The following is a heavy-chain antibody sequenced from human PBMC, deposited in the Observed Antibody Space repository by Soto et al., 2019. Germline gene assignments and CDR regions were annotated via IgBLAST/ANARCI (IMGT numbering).Heavy chain of an antibody. V-gene: IGHV3-74*01. Sequence: PGGSLRLSCTASVFTFSSHWMHWVRQAPGKGLVWVSRIESDGSSTNYADSVKGRFTVSRDNAKNTLYLQMNSLRAEDTAVYYCARDRADPIGDYHPLFDSWGQGTLVTVSS. D-gene: IGHD2-21*01. CDR1: VFTFSSHW. J-gene: IGHJ4*02. CDR2: IESDGSST. CDR3: ARDRADPIGDYHPLFDS.